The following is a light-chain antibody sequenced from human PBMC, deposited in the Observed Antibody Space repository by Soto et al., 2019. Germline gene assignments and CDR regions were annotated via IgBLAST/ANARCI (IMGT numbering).Light chain of an antibody. J-gene: IGLJ2*01. CDR1: SGHSSYV. Sequence: QPVLTQSPSASASQGTSVKLTCTLSSGHSSYVIAWHQQQPEKGPRYLMKLNSDGSHSKGDGIPGRFSGSSSGAERYLTISSLQSEDEADYYCQTWSAGVVVFGGGTQLTVL. V-gene: IGLV4-69*01. CDR3: QTWSAGVVV. CDR2: LNSDGSH.